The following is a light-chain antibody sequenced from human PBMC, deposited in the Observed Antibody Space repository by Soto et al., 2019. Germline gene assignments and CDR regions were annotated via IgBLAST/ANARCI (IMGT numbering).Light chain of an antibody. V-gene: IGKV3-20*01. Sequence: EIVLTQSPGTLSLSPGERATLSCRASQSVSSSYLAWYQQKPGQAPRLLIYGASSRATGIPDRFSGSGSGTDFTLTISRLEPEDFAVYYCQQYGSSRGLYTFGQGTKLEIK. CDR2: GAS. J-gene: IGKJ2*01. CDR3: QQYGSSRGLYT. CDR1: QSVSSSY.